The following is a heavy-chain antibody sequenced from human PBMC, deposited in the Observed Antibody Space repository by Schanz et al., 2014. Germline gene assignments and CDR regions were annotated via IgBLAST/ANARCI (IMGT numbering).Heavy chain of an antibody. Sequence: QVQLVESGGGVVQRGGSLRLSCAASGFIFSNYGMHWVRQAPGKGLEWVSFISASGDSTSYADSVKGRFTISRDNSKNTLSLQMNSLRAEDTAVYYCAKDLAVAGDYWGQGTLVTVSS. D-gene: IGHD6-19*01. CDR3: AKDLAVAGDY. CDR1: GFIFSNYG. J-gene: IGHJ4*02. V-gene: IGHV3-NL1*01. CDR2: ISASGDST.